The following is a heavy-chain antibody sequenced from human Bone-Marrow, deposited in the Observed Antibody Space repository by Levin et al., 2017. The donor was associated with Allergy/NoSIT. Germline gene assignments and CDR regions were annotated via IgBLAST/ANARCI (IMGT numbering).Heavy chain of an antibody. CDR2: ISSTSSTI. D-gene: IGHD3-3*01. J-gene: IGHJ1*01. CDR3: ARLFGFSGGHY. CDR1: GFTFSVFE. Sequence: AGGSLRLSCVGSGFTFSVFEMNWVRQAPGKGLEWLSYISSTSSTIKYADSVRGRFIISRDNARNSVSLQMENLKAEDTGIYYCARLFGFSGGHYWGQGTLVTVSS. V-gene: IGHV3-48*03.